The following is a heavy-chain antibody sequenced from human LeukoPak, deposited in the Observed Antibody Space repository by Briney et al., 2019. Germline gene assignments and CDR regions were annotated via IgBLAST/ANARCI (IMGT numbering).Heavy chain of an antibody. V-gene: IGHV1-2*02. CDR3: ARAWGFYGDYPPPAH. CDR2: INPNSGGT. D-gene: IGHD4-17*01. J-gene: IGHJ4*02. Sequence: ASVKVSCKASGYTFTGYYMHWVRQAPGQGLEWMGWINPNSGGTNYAQKFQGRVTMTRDTSISTAYMELSRLRSDDTAVYYCARAWGFYGDYPPPAHWSQGTLVTVSS. CDR1: GYTFTGYY.